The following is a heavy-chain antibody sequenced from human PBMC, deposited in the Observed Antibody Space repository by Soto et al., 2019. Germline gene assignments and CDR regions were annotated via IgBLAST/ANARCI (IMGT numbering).Heavy chain of an antibody. CDR2: IYYSGST. V-gene: IGHV4-31*03. CDR3: AREKGYCSGGSCYPDRYYFDY. J-gene: IGHJ4*02. Sequence: QVQLQESGPGLVKPSQTLSLTCTVSGGSISSGGYYWSWIRQHPGKGLEWIGYIYYSGSTYYNPSLKSRVTISVDTSKNQFSLKLSSVTAADTAVYYCAREKGYCSGGSCYPDRYYFDYWGQGTLVTVSS. D-gene: IGHD2-15*01. CDR1: GGSISSGGYY.